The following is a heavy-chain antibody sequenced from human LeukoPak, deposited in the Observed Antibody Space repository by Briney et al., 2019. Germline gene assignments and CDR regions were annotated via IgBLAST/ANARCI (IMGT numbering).Heavy chain of an antibody. CDR3: ARGQRGIITDY. CDR2: INSDGSST. V-gene: IGHV3-74*01. CDR1: GFTFSSYW. Sequence: GGSLRLSCAASGFTFSSYWMDWVRQAPRKGLVWVSRINSDGSSTSYADSVKGRFTISRDNAKNTLYLQMNSLRAEDTAVYYCARGQRGIITDYWGQGTLVTVSS. J-gene: IGHJ4*02. D-gene: IGHD7-27*01.